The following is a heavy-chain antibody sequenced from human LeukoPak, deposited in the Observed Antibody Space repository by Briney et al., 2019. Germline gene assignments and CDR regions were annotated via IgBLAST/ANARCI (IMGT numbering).Heavy chain of an antibody. J-gene: IGHJ4*02. CDR3: AKTYYYDSLLDY. CDR1: GFTFSSYA. CDR2: TSGSGGST. V-gene: IGHV3-23*01. Sequence: GGSLRLSCAASGFTFSSYAMSWVRQAPGKGLEWVSATSGSGGSTYYADSVKGRFTISRDNSKNTLYLQMNSLRAEDTAVYYCAKTYYYDSLLDYWGQGTLVTVSS. D-gene: IGHD3-22*01.